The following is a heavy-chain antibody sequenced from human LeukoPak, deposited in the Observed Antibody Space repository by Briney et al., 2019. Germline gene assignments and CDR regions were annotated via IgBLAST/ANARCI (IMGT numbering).Heavy chain of an antibody. D-gene: IGHD2-2*01. Sequence: SVKVSCKASGYTFTSYDISWVRQAPGQGLEWMGRIIPIFGTANYAQKFQGRVTITTDESTSTAYMELSSLRSEDTAVYYCATCSCPPRYYYYYYMDVWGKGTTVTVSS. V-gene: IGHV1-69*05. CDR1: GYTFTSYD. CDR3: ATCSCPPRYYYYYYMDV. J-gene: IGHJ6*03. CDR2: IIPIFGTA.